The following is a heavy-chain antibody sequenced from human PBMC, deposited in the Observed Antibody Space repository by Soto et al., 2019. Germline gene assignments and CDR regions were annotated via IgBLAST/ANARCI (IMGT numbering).Heavy chain of an antibody. J-gene: IGHJ6*02. CDR3: AKVHSSSSPHYCGLDV. Sequence: QVQLVESGGGVVQPGRSLRLSCAASGFTFSSYGMHWVRQAPGKGLEWVAVISYDGTNKYYADSVKGRFIISRDNSKNTLDLQMSSLRAEDTAVYYCAKVHSSSSPHYCGLDVWGQGTTVTVSS. D-gene: IGHD6-6*01. CDR2: ISYDGTNK. CDR1: GFTFSSYG. V-gene: IGHV3-30*18.